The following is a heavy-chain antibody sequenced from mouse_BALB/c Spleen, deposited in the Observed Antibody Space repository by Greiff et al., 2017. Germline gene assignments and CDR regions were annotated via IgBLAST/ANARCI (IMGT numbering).Heavy chain of an antibody. CDR2: INPSTGYT. D-gene: IGHD2-1*01. CDR1: GYTFTSYW. Sequence: VHLVESGAELAKPGASVKMSCKASGYTFTSYWMHWVKQRPGQGLEWIGYINPSTGYTEYNQKFKDKATLTADKSSSTAYMQLSSLTSEDSAVYYCARYYGNYVGAMDYWGQGTSVTVSS. J-gene: IGHJ4*01. CDR3: ARYYGNYVGAMDY. V-gene: IGHV1-7*01.